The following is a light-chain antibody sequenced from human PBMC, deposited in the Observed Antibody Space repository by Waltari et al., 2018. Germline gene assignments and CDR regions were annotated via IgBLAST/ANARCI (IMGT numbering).Light chain of an antibody. CDR3: QQRTNGLT. Sequence: EIVLTQSPATLSLSPGESATLSCRASQSVSNFLAWYQQKPGQAPRLLIYDAFNRATGIPARCSGSGSGTDFTLTISSLEPEDFAVYYCQQRTNGLTFGGGTKVEIK. V-gene: IGKV3-11*01. CDR1: QSVSNF. CDR2: DAF. J-gene: IGKJ4*01.